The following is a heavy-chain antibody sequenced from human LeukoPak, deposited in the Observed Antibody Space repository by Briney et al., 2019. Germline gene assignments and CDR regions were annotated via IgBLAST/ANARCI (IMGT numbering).Heavy chain of an antibody. CDR2: IIPILGIA. J-gene: IGHJ3*02. V-gene: IGHV1-69*02. CDR1: GGTFSSYT. Sequence: GASVKVSCKASGGTFSSYTISWVRQAPGQGLEWMGRIIPILGIANYAQKFQARVTITADKSTSTAYMELSSLRSEDTAVYYCARARDHDAFDIWGQGTMVTVSS. CDR3: ARARDHDAFDI.